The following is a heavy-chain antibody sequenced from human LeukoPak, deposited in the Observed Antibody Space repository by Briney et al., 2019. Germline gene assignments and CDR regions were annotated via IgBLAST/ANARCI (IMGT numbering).Heavy chain of an antibody. D-gene: IGHD3-22*01. CDR3: ARGYYGPHSGALYDYYYYMDV. CDR2: MNPNSGNT. Sequence: ASVKVSCKASGYTFTSYDINWVRQATGQGLEWMGWMNPNSGNTGYAQKFQGRVTMTRNTSISTAYMELSSLRSEDTAVYYCARGYYGPHSGALYDYYYYMDVWGKGTTVTISS. J-gene: IGHJ6*03. CDR1: GYTFTSYD. V-gene: IGHV1-8*01.